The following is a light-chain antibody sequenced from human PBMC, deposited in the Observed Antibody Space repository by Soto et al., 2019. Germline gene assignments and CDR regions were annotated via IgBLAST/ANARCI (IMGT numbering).Light chain of an antibody. Sequence: QSGLTQPPSASGTPGQRVTISCSGGSSNIGSNTVNWYRQLPGTAPKLLIHSNDQRPSGVPDRISGSKSGTSASLAISGLQSEDEADYYCATWDDSLSGPVFGGGTKLTVL. V-gene: IGLV1-44*01. CDR1: SSNIGSNT. CDR3: ATWDDSLSGPV. J-gene: IGLJ3*02. CDR2: SND.